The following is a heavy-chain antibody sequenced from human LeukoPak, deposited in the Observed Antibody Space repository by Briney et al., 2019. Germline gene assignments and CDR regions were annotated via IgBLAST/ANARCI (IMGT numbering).Heavy chain of an antibody. Sequence: SETLSLTCTVSGGSISSGGYYWSWIRQPPGKGLEWIGYVYHSGSTYYNPSPKSRVTISVDRSKNQFSLKLSSVTAADTAVYYCARDRRVRGPGAFDIWGQGTMVTVSS. CDR2: VYHSGST. J-gene: IGHJ3*02. V-gene: IGHV4-30-2*01. CDR1: GGSISSGGYY. D-gene: IGHD3-10*01. CDR3: ARDRRVRGPGAFDI.